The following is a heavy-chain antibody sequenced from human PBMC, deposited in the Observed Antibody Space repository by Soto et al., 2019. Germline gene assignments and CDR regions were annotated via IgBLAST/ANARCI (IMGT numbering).Heavy chain of an antibody. Sequence: PGGSLRLSCAASGFTFSSYWMHWVRQAPGKGLVWVSRINSDGSSTSYADSVKGRFTISRDNAKNTLYLQMNSLRAEDTAVYYCASSGSYPLTDYWGQGTLVNVSS. D-gene: IGHD1-26*01. CDR3: ASSGSYPLTDY. CDR1: GFTFSSYW. V-gene: IGHV3-74*01. J-gene: IGHJ4*02. CDR2: INSDGSST.